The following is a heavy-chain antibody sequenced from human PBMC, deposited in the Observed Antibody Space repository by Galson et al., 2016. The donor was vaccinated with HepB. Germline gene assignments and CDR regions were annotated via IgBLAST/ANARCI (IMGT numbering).Heavy chain of an antibody. J-gene: IGHJ5*02. CDR2: IYYSGST. CDR1: GGSISSSSYY. CDR3: ARRTVVPTAGNWFDP. V-gene: IGHV4-39*07. Sequence: LSLTCTVSGGSISSSSYYWGWIRQPPGKGLEWLGSIYYSGSTYCNPSLKSRVTISVDTSKNQFSLNLGSVTAADTAVYYCARRTVVPTAGNWFDPWGQGTLVTVSS. D-gene: IGHD2-2*01.